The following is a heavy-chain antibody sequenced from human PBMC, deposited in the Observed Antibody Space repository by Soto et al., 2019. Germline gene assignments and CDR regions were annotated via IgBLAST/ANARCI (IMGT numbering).Heavy chain of an antibody. CDR1: GYTFISYA. CDR3: AMGIAAAGTMDY. Sequence: ASVKVSCKASGYTFISYAIHWVRQAPGQRLEWMGWINAGNGNTKYSQKFQGRVTITRDTSASTAYMELSSLRSEDTAVYYCAMGIAAAGTMDYWGQGTLVTVS. CDR2: INAGNGNT. V-gene: IGHV1-3*01. D-gene: IGHD6-13*01. J-gene: IGHJ4*02.